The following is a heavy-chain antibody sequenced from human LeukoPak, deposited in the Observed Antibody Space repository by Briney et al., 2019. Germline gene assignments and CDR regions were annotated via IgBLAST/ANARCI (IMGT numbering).Heavy chain of an antibody. CDR3: ARGLWGSSSWYDYFDY. CDR2: INHSGST. CDR1: GGSFSGYY. Sequence: SETLSLTCAVYGGSFSGYYWSWIRQPPGKGLEWIGEINHSGSTNYNPSLKSRVTTSVDTSKNQFSLKLSSVTAADTAVYYCARGLWGSSSWYDYFDYWGQGTLVTVSS. D-gene: IGHD6-13*01. V-gene: IGHV4-34*01. J-gene: IGHJ4*02.